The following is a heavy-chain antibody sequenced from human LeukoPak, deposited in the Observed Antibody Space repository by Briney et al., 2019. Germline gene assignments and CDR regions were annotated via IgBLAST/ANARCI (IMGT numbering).Heavy chain of an antibody. Sequence: ASVKVSCKASGYTFTSYGISWVRQAPGQGLEWMGWISAYNGNTNYAQKLQGRVTMTTDTSTSTACMELRSLRSDDTAVYYCASIYSSGWAYFDYWGQGTLVTVSS. J-gene: IGHJ4*02. CDR1: GYTFTSYG. D-gene: IGHD6-19*01. CDR2: ISAYNGNT. V-gene: IGHV1-18*01. CDR3: ASIYSSGWAYFDY.